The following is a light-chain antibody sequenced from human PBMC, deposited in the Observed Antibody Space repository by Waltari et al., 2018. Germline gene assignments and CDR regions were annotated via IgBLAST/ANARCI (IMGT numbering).Light chain of an antibody. CDR2: DVN. CDR3: CSQSTKNGGI. Sequence: QSALTQPASVSGSPGQSITIPCTGTSSDVGVDNSVSWYQQHPGQAPQLIIYDVNRRPSGVSDRFSGSKSGNTASLTISGLQAEDEADYYCCSQSTKNGGIFGGGTKVTVL. CDR1: SSDVGVDNS. V-gene: IGLV2-14*03. J-gene: IGLJ2*01.